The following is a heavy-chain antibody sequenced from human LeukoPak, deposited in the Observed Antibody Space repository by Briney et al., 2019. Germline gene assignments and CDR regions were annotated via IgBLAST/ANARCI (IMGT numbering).Heavy chain of an antibody. Sequence: PVKVSCKASGDTFGNYAINWVRQAPGQGLEWMGRIIPIFPKTDYAQKFQGRVTITADKSTSTAYLELSSLSSEDTAVYYCARDPKVIVVPDSRNDRNDPWGQGTLVTVSS. D-gene: IGHD1-1*01. V-gene: IGHV1-69*04. CDR2: IIPIFPKT. CDR3: ARDPKVIVVPDSRNDRNDP. CDR1: GDTFGNYA. J-gene: IGHJ5*02.